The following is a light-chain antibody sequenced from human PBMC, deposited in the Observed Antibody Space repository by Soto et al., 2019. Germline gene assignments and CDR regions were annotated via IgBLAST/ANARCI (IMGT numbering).Light chain of an antibody. J-gene: IGKJ1*01. CDR3: QQYVTSPRT. V-gene: IGKV3-20*01. CDR1: QSVSNNY. Sequence: EIVLTQSPGTLSLSPGERATLSCRASQSVSNNYLAWYQQKPGKAPRLLIYRASSRATGIPDRFSGSGSGTDFTLTISRLEPEDFAVYYCQQYVTSPRTFGQGTKVEIK. CDR2: RAS.